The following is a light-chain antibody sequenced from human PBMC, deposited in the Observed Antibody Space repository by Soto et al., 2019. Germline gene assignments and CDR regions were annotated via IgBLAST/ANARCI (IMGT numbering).Light chain of an antibody. CDR3: LQDDSMPLT. Sequence: DIQMTQSPFTLAASEGDTVTMTCRSSSKWLAWYQKKPGKAPKLLIYDVSNLERGVPSRFSGSGSGTDFTLTISSLQPEDFATYYCLQDDSMPLTFGGGTKVDIK. J-gene: IGKJ4*01. CDR1: SSSKW. V-gene: IGKV1-5*01. CDR2: DVS.